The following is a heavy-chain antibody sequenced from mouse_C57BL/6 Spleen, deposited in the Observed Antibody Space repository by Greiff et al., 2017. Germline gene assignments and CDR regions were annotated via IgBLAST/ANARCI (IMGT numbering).Heavy chain of an antibody. CDR2: IDPETGGT. CDR3: TRGRPRDFDG. V-gene: IGHV1-15*01. CDR1: GYTFTDYE. Sequence: QVQLQQSGAELVRPGASVTLSCKASGYTFTDYEMHWVKQTPVHGLEWIGAIDPETGGTAYNQKFKGKAILTADTSSSTAYMELRSLTSEDSGDYFCTRGRPRDFDGWGTGTTVTVSS. J-gene: IGHJ1*03.